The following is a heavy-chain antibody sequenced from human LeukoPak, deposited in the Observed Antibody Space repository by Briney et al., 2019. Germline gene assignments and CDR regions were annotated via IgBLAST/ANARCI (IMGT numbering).Heavy chain of an antibody. CDR2: ISWNSGSI. D-gene: IGHD7-27*01. CDR3: ARWGRGTGFDY. CDR1: GFTFDDYA. V-gene: IGHV3-9*01. Sequence: GGSLRLSCAASGFTFDDYAMHWVRQAPGKGLEWVSGISWNSGSIGYADSVKGRFTISRDNANNALYLQMNSLRAEDTAIYYCARWGRGTGFDYWGQGTLATVSS. J-gene: IGHJ4*02.